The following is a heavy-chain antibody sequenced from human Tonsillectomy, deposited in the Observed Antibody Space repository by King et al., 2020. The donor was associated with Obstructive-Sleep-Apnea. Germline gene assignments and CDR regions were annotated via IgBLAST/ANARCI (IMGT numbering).Heavy chain of an antibody. CDR2: IYYSGST. Sequence: VQLQESGPGLVKPSETLSLTCTVSGGSISSYYWSWIRQPPGKGLEWIGYIYYSGSTNYNPSLKSRVTISVDTSKNQFSLKLSSVTAADTAVYYCARHVWYYGSVPRGYYGMDVWGQGTTVTVSS. CDR3: ARHVWYYGSVPRGYYGMDV. V-gene: IGHV4-59*08. D-gene: IGHD3-10*01. CDR1: GGSISSYY. J-gene: IGHJ6*02.